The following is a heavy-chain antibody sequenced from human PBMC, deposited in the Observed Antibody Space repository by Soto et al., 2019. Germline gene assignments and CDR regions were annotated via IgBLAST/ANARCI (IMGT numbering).Heavy chain of an antibody. V-gene: IGHV1-18*01. D-gene: IGHD2-15*01. Sequence: ASVKVSCKPSGYTFSSYAISWVRQAPGQGLEWMGWISAYNDNTNYVQKLQGRVTMTTDTSTSTAYMELRSLRSDDTAVYYCARGTGGNWAAFYIWGQGTMVTVSS. CDR2: ISAYNDNT. CDR1: GYTFSSYA. J-gene: IGHJ3*02. CDR3: ARGTGGNWAAFYI.